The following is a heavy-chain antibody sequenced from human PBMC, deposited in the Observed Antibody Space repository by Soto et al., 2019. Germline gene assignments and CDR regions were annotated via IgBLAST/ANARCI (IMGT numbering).Heavy chain of an antibody. D-gene: IGHD2-21*02. J-gene: IGHJ4*02. CDR2: INPSGGRT. Sequence: QVQLVQSGAEVKEPGASVKVSCKASGYILSSYNMHWVRQAPGQGLEWMGMINPSGGRTSYARKIQDRVTMNRDMSTNTVYMELSSQRSDDTAVYYLAMTYCAADCPRRDVDYWGQGTLITVST. CDR3: AMTYCAADCPRRDVDY. CDR1: GYILSSYN. V-gene: IGHV1-46*01.